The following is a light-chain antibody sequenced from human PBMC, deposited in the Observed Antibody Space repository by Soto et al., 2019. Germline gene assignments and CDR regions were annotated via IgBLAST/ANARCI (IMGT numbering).Light chain of an antibody. CDR1: QSINIY. V-gene: IGKV1-39*01. J-gene: IGKJ2*01. CDR3: HQSYRIPYT. Sequence: IQLTQSPSSLSASVGDRVTLTCRASQSINIYLNWYQQKPGKAPTLLIYAASSLQSGVPSRFSGGGSLTDYTLTISSLQTEDFATYYCHQSYRIPYTFGQGTKLEI. CDR2: AAS.